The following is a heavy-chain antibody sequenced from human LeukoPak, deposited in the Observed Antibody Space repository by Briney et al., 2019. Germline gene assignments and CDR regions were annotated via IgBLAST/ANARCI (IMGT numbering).Heavy chain of an antibody. CDR1: GFTFSNYG. Sequence: GSLRLSCAASGFTFSNYGMHWVRQAPGKGLEWVAVISYDGSNKYYADSMKGRFTISRDNSKNTLDLQMNSLRAEDTAVYYCAKGGLRALLWFGELTDWFDPWGQGTLVTVSS. J-gene: IGHJ5*02. CDR3: AKGGLRALLWFGELTDWFDP. V-gene: IGHV3-30*18. CDR2: ISYDGSNK. D-gene: IGHD3-10*01.